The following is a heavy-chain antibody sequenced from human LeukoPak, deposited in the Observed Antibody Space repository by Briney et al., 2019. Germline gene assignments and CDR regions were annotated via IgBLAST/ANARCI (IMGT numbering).Heavy chain of an antibody. V-gene: IGHV1-69*05. CDR3: ARAPGGGWNYDAGWFDP. Sequence: ASVKVSCKASGGTFSSYAISWVRQAPGQGLEWMGGIIPIFGTANYAQKFQGRVTINTDESTSTAYMGLSSLRSEDTAVYYCARAPGGGWNYDAGWFDPWGQGTLVTVSS. CDR2: IIPIFGTA. D-gene: IGHD1-7*01. CDR1: GGTFSSYA. J-gene: IGHJ5*02.